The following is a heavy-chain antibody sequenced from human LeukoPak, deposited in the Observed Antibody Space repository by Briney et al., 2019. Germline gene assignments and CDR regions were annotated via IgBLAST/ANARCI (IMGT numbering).Heavy chain of an antibody. CDR3: ARGPLWFGDFPNFDY. V-gene: IGHV1-18*01. CDR1: GYTFTSYG. D-gene: IGHD3-10*01. CDR2: ISAYNGNT. J-gene: IGHJ4*02. Sequence: ASVKVSCKASGYTFTSYGISWVRQAPGQGLEWMGWISAYNGNTNYAQKLQGRVTMTTDTSTSTAYMELRSLRSDDTAVYYCARGPLWFGDFPNFDYWSQGTLVTVSS.